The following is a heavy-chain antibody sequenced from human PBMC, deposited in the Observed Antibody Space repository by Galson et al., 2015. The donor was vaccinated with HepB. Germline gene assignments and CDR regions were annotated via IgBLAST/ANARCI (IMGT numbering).Heavy chain of an antibody. CDR1: GGSISSGGYY. CDR2: IYYSGST. Sequence: LSLTCPVSGGSISSGGYYWSWIRQHPGKGLEWIGYIYYSGSTYYNPSLKSRVTISVDTSKNQFSLKLSSVTAADTAVYYCARVTPMGSYYDYIWGSYRPDAFDIWGQGTMVTVSS. CDR3: ARVTPMGSYYDYIWGSYRPDAFDI. D-gene: IGHD3-16*02. J-gene: IGHJ3*02. V-gene: IGHV4-31*03.